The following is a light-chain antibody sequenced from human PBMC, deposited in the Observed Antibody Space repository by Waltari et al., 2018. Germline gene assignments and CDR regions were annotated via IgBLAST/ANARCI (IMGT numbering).Light chain of an antibody. CDR2: EGK. J-gene: IGLJ2*01. CDR3: ASYVNSFALV. Sequence: HSALTQPASVSGSPGQSISISCAGTTSDIGAYDLVSWYQKYPGKVPKLIIYEGKNRPSDISPRFSASKSGDTASLTISGLQAEDEAEYYCASYVNSFALVFGGGTKVSVL. CDR1: TSDIGAYDL. V-gene: IGLV2-14*01.